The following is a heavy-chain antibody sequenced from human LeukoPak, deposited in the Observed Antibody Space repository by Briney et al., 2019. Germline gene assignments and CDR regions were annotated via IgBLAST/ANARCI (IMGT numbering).Heavy chain of an antibody. CDR3: ARGRGGYMVRGVVNDY. CDR1: GGSFSGYY. Sequence: SETLSLTCAVYGGSFSGYYWSWIRQPPGKGLEWIGEINHSGSPNYDPSLKSRVTISVDTSKNQFSLKLSSVTAADTAVYYCARGRGGYMVRGVVNDYWGQGTLVTVSS. V-gene: IGHV4-34*01. J-gene: IGHJ4*02. CDR2: INHSGSP. D-gene: IGHD3-10*01.